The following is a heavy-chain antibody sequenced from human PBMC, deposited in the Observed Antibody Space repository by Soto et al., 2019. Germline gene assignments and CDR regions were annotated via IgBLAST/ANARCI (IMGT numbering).Heavy chain of an antibody. V-gene: IGHV3-23*01. Sequence: EMQLLESGGGLVQPGGSLRLSGAASGFTFSTNFRSGIRQAPGKGLEWVSSITGNSDEIFYAYSVRGRFTISRDNSNSRVYMQMNSLRAEDTALYYCVKRGANWGAFDVWGQGTVVTVSS. CDR2: ITGNSDEI. CDR1: GFTFSTNF. J-gene: IGHJ3*01. D-gene: IGHD1-26*01. CDR3: VKRGANWGAFDV.